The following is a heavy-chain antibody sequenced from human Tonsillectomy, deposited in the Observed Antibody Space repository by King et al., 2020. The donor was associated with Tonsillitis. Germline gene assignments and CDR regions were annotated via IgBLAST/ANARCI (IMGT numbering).Heavy chain of an antibody. CDR2: MGGSGGST. CDR3: AKDWIANDY. Sequence: VQLVESGGGLVQPGGSLRLSCSASGFTFSYSAMTWVRQAPGKGLEWVSAMGGSGGSTYYADSVRGRFTISRDNSKNTLYLQMNSLRAEDTAVYYCAKDWIANDYWGQGTLVTVSS. CDR1: GFTFSYSA. J-gene: IGHJ4*02. V-gene: IGHV3-23*04. D-gene: IGHD2-2*03.